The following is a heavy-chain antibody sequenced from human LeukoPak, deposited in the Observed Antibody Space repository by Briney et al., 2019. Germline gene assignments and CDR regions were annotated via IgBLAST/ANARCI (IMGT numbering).Heavy chain of an antibody. V-gene: IGHV3-48*01. CDR2: ISHSGSTK. CDR1: GFTFSSYA. Sequence: GGSLRLSCAASGFTFSSYAMSWVRQAPGKGLEWLSFISHSGSTKYYADSVKGRFTISRDNARNSLDLQMNSLRAEDTAVYFCVRGFTSMFTYYYYMDVWGKGTTVTVSS. D-gene: IGHD5-18*01. J-gene: IGHJ6*03. CDR3: VRGFTSMFTYYYYMDV.